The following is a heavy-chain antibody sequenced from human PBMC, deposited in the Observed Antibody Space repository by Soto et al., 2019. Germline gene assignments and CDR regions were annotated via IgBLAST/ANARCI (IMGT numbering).Heavy chain of an antibody. CDR3: ARVWTFHWYFDL. Sequence: QVQLQESGPGLVKPSETLSLTCTVSGGSISSYYWSWIRQRPGKGLEWIGYINYSGSTNHNPSLKSRVTTSVDTSKNQFSLNLSSVTAADTAVYYCARVWTFHWYFDLWGRGTLVTVSS. J-gene: IGHJ2*01. CDR2: INYSGST. D-gene: IGHD1-1*01. CDR1: GGSISSYY. V-gene: IGHV4-59*01.